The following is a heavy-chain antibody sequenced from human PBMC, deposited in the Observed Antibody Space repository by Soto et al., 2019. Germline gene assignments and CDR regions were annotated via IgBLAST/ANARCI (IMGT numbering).Heavy chain of an antibody. CDR2: ISGSGGST. V-gene: IGHV3-23*01. J-gene: IGHJ6*03. D-gene: IGHD1-26*01. CDR1: GFTFSSYA. Sequence: GGSLRLSCAASGFTFSSYAMSWVRQAPGKGLEWVSAISGSGGSTYYADSVKGRFTISRDKSKNTLYLQMNSLRAEDTAVYYCAKQAPSGSYYYYYYYMDVWGKGTTVTVSS. CDR3: AKQAPSGSYYYYYYYMDV.